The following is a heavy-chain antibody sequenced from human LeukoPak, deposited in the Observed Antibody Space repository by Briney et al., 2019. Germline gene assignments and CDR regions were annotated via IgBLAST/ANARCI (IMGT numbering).Heavy chain of an antibody. Sequence: PGGSLRLSCAAPGFTFSSYSMIWVRQAPGKGLELVSSISGTSSYIYYADSVKGRFTISRDNAKNSLYLQMNSLRAEDTAVYYCVSSPRVAAQDVWGKGTTVTVSS. CDR3: VSSPRVAAQDV. D-gene: IGHD6-6*01. V-gene: IGHV3-21*01. CDR1: GFTFSSYS. J-gene: IGHJ6*04. CDR2: ISGTSSYI.